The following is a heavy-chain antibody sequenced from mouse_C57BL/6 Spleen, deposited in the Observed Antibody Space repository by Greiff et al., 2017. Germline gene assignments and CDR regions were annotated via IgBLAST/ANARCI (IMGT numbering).Heavy chain of an antibody. J-gene: IGHJ2*01. V-gene: IGHV1-15*01. Sequence: QVQLKESGAELVRPGASVTLSCKASGYTFTDYEMHWVKQTPVHGLEWIGAIDPETGGTAYNQKFKGKAILTADKSSSTAYMELRSLTSEDSAVYYCTRRGLLLLRSHFDYWGQGTTLTVSS. CDR2: IDPETGGT. D-gene: IGHD1-1*01. CDR1: GYTFTDYE. CDR3: TRRGLLLLRSHFDY.